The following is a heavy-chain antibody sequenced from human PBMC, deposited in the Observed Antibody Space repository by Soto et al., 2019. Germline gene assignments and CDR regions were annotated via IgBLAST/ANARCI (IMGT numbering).Heavy chain of an antibody. CDR2: IIPKFSAP. J-gene: IGHJ6*02. Sequence: VLLEQSGAEVKKPGSSVKVSCKTSGGTFSNFAISWVRLAPGQGLEWMGVIIPKFSAPTYAQKFQGRVMITAEESTTTACTELSRLRAEDTAVYFCGRDRVMRGNSYYYGMDVWGQGTTVIVSS. D-gene: IGHD2-21*01. CDR1: GGTFSNFA. CDR3: GRDRVMRGNSYYYGMDV. V-gene: IGHV1-69*12.